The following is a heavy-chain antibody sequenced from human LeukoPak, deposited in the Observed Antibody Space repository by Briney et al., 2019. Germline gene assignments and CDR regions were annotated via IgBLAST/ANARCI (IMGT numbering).Heavy chain of an antibody. V-gene: IGHV3-30-3*01. CDR1: GFTFSSYA. CDR3: ARCYYDSSGYYGNDAFDI. Sequence: GRSLRLSCAASGFTFSSYAMHWVRQAPGKGVGWVAVLSYDGSNKYYADSVKGRFTISRDNSKNTLYLQMDSLRAEDTAVYYCARCYYDSSGYYGNDAFDIWGQGTMVTVSS. CDR2: LSYDGSNK. J-gene: IGHJ3*02. D-gene: IGHD3-22*01.